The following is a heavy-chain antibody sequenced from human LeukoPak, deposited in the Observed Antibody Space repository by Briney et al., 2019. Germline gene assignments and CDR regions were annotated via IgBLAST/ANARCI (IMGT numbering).Heavy chain of an antibody. V-gene: IGHV3-48*04. D-gene: IGHD6-19*01. CDR2: ISSSSSTI. CDR1: GFTFSTYN. Sequence: GGSLRLSCAASGFTFSTYNMNWVRQAPGKGLEWVSYISSSSSTIYYADSVKGRFTISRDNAKNSLYLQMNSLRAEDTAVYYCARDGLLRYSSGGGYGMDVWGQGTTVTVSS. CDR3: ARDGLLRYSSGGGYGMDV. J-gene: IGHJ6*02.